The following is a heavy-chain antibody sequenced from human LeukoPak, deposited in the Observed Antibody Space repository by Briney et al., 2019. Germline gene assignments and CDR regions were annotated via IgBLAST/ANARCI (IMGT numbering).Heavy chain of an antibody. CDR2: IYYSGST. CDR1: GGSISSYY. D-gene: IGHD1-26*01. CDR3: ARVPKEKSGSYYYYYMDV. Sequence: SETLSLTCTVSGGSISSYYWSWIRQPPGKGLEWIGYIYYSGSTNYNPSLKSRVTISVDTSKNQFSLKLSSVTAADTAVYYCARVPKEKSGSYYYYYMDVWGKGTTVTVSS. V-gene: IGHV4-59*01. J-gene: IGHJ6*03.